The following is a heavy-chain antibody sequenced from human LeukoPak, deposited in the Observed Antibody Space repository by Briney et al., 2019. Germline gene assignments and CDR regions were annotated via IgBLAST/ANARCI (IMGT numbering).Heavy chain of an antibody. CDR2: IGGSGDRT. Sequence: PGGSLRLSCAVSGLTFSSYAMSWVRQAPGRGPEWVSTIGGSGDRTYYADSVKGRFTISRDNSKNTLYLQMNSLRAEDTALYYCAKDPVVYHGGGGWHYFDYWGQGTLVTVSS. CDR1: GLTFSSYA. V-gene: IGHV3-23*01. D-gene: IGHD6-19*01. CDR3: AKDPVVYHGGGGWHYFDY. J-gene: IGHJ4*02.